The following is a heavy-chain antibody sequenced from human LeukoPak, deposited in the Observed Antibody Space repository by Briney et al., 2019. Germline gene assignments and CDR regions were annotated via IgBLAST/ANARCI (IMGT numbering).Heavy chain of an antibody. CDR1: GFTFSSYS. CDR3: AGDPPTAVPGLAEYFQH. CDR2: IGSSSTYI. J-gene: IGHJ1*01. Sequence: GGSLRLSCAASGFTFSSYSMNWVRQAPGKGLEWVSSIGSSSTYIYYADSMKGRFTISRDNAKNSLYLQMNSLRAEDTAVYYCAGDPPTAVPGLAEYFQHWGPGTLVTVSS. V-gene: IGHV3-21*01. D-gene: IGHD6-19*01.